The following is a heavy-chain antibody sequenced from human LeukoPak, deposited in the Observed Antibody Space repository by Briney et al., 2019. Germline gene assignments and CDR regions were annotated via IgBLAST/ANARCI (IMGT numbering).Heavy chain of an antibody. Sequence: GGSLRLSCAASGFTFSSYSMNWVRQAPEKGLEWVSSISSSSSYIYYADSVKGRFTISRDNAKNSLYLQMNSLRAEDTAVYYCARLNCTNGVCHRFFDYWGQGTLVTVSS. J-gene: IGHJ4*02. CDR2: ISSSSSYI. V-gene: IGHV3-21*01. CDR1: GFTFSSYS. CDR3: ARLNCTNGVCHRFFDY. D-gene: IGHD2-8*01.